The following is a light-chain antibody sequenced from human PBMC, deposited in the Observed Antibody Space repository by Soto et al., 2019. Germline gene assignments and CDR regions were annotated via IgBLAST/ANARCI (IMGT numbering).Light chain of an antibody. CDR2: GAS. J-gene: IGKJ1*01. Sequence: EIVMTQSPATLSVSPGEIVTLSFRASQSVSRNLACYQQKPGQAPRLLIHGASTRATGFPARFSGSGSGTDFTLTISDVQPEDFAIYHCHQRQSWPRTFGQGTKVDI. CDR1: QSVSRN. V-gene: IGKV3-15*01. CDR3: HQRQSWPRT.